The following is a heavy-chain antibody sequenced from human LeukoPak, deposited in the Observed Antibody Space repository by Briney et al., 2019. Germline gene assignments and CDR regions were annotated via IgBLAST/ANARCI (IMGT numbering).Heavy chain of an antibody. CDR1: GFTFDDYA. CDR3: AKTGTTHYYFDY. Sequence: PGGSLRLSCAASGFTFDDYAMHWVRQAPGKGLEWVSGISWNSGSIGYADCVKGRFTISRDNAKNSLYLQMNSLRAEDTALYYCAKTGTTHYYFDYWGQGTLVTVSS. D-gene: IGHD1-7*01. CDR2: ISWNSGSI. V-gene: IGHV3-9*01. J-gene: IGHJ4*02.